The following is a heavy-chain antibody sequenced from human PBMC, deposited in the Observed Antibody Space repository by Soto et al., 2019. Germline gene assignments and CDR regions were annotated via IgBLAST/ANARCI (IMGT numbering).Heavy chain of an antibody. J-gene: IGHJ6*02. D-gene: IGHD3-3*01. CDR1: GGTFSSYA. CDR3: ATTVVFGVVTPIYYYGMDV. Sequence: SVKVSCKASGGTFSSYAISWVRQAPGQGLEWMGGIIPIFGTANYAQKFQGRVTITADESTSTAYMELSSLRSEDTAVYYCATTVVFGVVTPIYYYGMDVWGQGTTVTVSS. CDR2: IIPIFGTA. V-gene: IGHV1-69*13.